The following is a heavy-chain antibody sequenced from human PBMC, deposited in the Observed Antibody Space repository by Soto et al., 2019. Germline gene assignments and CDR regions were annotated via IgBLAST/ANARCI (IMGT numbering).Heavy chain of an antibody. J-gene: IGHJ5*02. D-gene: IGHD6-13*01. CDR3: ARGWGIAAPGPNWFDP. Sequence: ASVKVSCKASGYSLSGSYLHWVRQAPGQGTEWMGWINPNSGGKKYVQKFQGRVTMTRDTSISTVYLELSRLRSDDTALYYWARGWGIAAPGPNWFDPWGQGALVTVSS. CDR1: GYSLSGSY. CDR2: INPNSGGK. V-gene: IGHV1-2*02.